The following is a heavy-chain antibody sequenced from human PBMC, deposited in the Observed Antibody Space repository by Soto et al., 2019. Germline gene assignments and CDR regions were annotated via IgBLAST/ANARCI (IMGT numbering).Heavy chain of an antibody. Sequence: SSETLSLTCSVSGGSISSVGHYWTWIRQQPGKGLEWIGYIYYSGSTDYNPSLKSRVTISVDRSKNQFSLNLSSVTAADTAIYYCARESGGYDPSTRYGLDVWGQGTTVTVSS. CDR2: IYYSGST. CDR1: GGSISSVGHY. J-gene: IGHJ6*02. D-gene: IGHD6-25*01. CDR3: ARESGGYDPSTRYGLDV. V-gene: IGHV4-31*03.